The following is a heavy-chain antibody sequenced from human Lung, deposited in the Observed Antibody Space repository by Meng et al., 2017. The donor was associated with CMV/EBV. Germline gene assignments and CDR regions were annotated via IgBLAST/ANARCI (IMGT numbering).Heavy chain of an antibody. CDR1: GGSISISTW. J-gene: IGHJ4*02. V-gene: IGHV4-4*02. D-gene: IGHD6-19*01. Sequence: MPLRESGPGLVKPSGTLSLTWVVSGGSISISTWWSWVRQPPGKGLEWIGEIYHSGGTNYNPSLRGRVTISLDKSKNQFSLTLRSVTAADTAVYYCARDPYATGWAGWGQGTLVTVSS. CDR2: IYHSGGT. CDR3: ARDPYATGWAG.